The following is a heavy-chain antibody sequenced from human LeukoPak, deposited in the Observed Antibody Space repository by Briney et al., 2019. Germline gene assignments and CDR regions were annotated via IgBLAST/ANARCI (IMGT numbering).Heavy chain of an antibody. CDR3: ARGGIVVVPAAIDWFDP. Sequence: SETLSLTCAVYGGSFSGYYWSWIRQPPGKGLEWIGEINHSGSTNYNPSLKSRVTISVDTSKNQFPLKLSSVTAADTAVYYCARGGIVVVPAAIDWFDPWGQGILVTVSS. D-gene: IGHD2-2*02. CDR1: GGSFSGYY. J-gene: IGHJ5*02. CDR2: INHSGST. V-gene: IGHV4-34*01.